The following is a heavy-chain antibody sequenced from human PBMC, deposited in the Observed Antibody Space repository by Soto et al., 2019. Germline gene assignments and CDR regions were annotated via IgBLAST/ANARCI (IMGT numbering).Heavy chain of an antibody. Sequence: GASVKVSCKASGGTFSSYAISWVRQAPGQGLEWMGGIIPIFGTANYAQKFQGRVTITADKSTSTAYMELSSLRSEDTAVYYCAREQRYCSGGSCSDAFDIWGQGTMVTVSS. CDR2: IIPIFGTA. CDR1: GGTFSSYA. D-gene: IGHD2-15*01. J-gene: IGHJ3*02. V-gene: IGHV1-69*06. CDR3: AREQRYCSGGSCSDAFDI.